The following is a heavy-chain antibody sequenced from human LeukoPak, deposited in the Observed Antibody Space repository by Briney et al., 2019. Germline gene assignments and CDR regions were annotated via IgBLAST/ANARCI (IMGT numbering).Heavy chain of an antibody. CDR2: ISTYSGNT. Sequence: ASVKVSCKASGYTFNTYGITWVRQAPGQGLEWMGWISTYSGNTYYAQKFQGRVTMTTDTSTSTTYMELRTLRSDDTALYYCGRDQSSGYSDSWGQGTLVTVSS. J-gene: IGHJ4*02. CDR3: GRDQSSGYSDS. V-gene: IGHV1-18*01. CDR1: GYTFNTYG. D-gene: IGHD3-22*01.